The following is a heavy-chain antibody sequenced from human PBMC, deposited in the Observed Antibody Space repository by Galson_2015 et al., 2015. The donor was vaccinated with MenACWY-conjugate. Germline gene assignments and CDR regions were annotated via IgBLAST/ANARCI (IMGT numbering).Heavy chain of an antibody. CDR2: ISSRSSTI. CDR3: ARGVAIYSDSSGGDY. D-gene: IGHD3-22*01. Sequence: SLRLSCAASGFTFSSYNMNWVRQAPGKGLEWVSYISSRSSTIFYADSVKGRFTISRDNARNSLYLQMNSLRAEDTAVYYCARGVAIYSDSSGGDYWGQGILVTVSS. V-gene: IGHV3-48*01. J-gene: IGHJ4*02. CDR1: GFTFSSYN.